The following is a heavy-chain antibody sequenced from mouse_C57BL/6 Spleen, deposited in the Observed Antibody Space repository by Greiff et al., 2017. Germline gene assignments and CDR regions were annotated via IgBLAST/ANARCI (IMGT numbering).Heavy chain of an antibody. Sequence: VHVKQSGAELVRPGASVKLSCTASGFNIKDYYMHWVKQRPEQGLEWIGRIDPEDGDTEYAPKFQGKATMTADTSSNTAYLQLSSLTSEDTAVYYCTTPLRRDYFDYWGQGTTLTVSS. CDR2: IDPEDGDT. D-gene: IGHD2-4*01. CDR1: GFNIKDYY. CDR3: TTPLRRDYFDY. V-gene: IGHV14-1*01. J-gene: IGHJ2*01.